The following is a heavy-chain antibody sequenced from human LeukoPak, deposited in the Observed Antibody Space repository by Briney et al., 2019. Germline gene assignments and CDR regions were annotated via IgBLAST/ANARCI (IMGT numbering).Heavy chain of an antibody. Sequence: SETLSLTCTVSGDSISKYHWSWIRQPPGKGLEWIGYIHNSGNTIYNPSLNNRVAISVDTSKTQFSLNLSSVTAADTAVYYCAKLSGDYSPFDYWGQGTLVTVSS. D-gene: IGHD4-17*01. CDR3: AKLSGDYSPFDY. J-gene: IGHJ4*02. CDR1: GDSISKYH. CDR2: IHNSGNT. V-gene: IGHV4-59*08.